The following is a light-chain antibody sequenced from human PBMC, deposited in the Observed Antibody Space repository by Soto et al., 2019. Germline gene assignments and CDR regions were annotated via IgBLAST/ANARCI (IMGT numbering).Light chain of an antibody. V-gene: IGKV1-27*01. CDR1: RDIANY. Sequence: DIQMTQSPSSLSASVGDRVTITCRASRDIANYLAWYQQKPGKVPQLLIYGASTLQSGVPSRFSGSGSGTDFTLTISSLQPEDVATYYCQKSNSSPFTFGPGTKVHIK. CDR2: GAS. CDR3: QKSNSSPFT. J-gene: IGKJ3*01.